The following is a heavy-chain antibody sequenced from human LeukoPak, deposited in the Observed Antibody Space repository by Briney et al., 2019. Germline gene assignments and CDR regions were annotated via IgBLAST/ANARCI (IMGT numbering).Heavy chain of an antibody. D-gene: IGHD3-22*01. CDR1: GFTFSSYA. Sequence: PGGSLRLSCAASGFTFSSYAMSWVRQAPGKGLEWVSAISGSGGSTYYADSVKGRFTISRDNSKNTLYLQMNSLRAEDTAVYYCAKHTYDSSGYGPEAFDIWGQGTMVTVSS. V-gene: IGHV3-23*01. J-gene: IGHJ3*02. CDR3: AKHTYDSSGYGPEAFDI. CDR2: ISGSGGST.